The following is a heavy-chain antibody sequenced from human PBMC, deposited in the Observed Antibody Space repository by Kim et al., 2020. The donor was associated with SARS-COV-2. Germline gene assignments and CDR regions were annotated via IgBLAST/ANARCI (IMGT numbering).Heavy chain of an antibody. CDR3: CSLGSGSYYDY. D-gene: IGHD3-10*01. J-gene: IGHJ4*02. Sequence: SETLSLTCTVSGYSISSGYYWGWIRQPPGKGLEWIGSIYHSGSTYYNPSLKSRVTISVDTSKNQFSLKLSSVTAADTAVYYCCSLGSGSYYDYWGQGTLVTVSS. CDR2: IYHSGST. V-gene: IGHV4-38-2*02. CDR1: GYSISSGYY.